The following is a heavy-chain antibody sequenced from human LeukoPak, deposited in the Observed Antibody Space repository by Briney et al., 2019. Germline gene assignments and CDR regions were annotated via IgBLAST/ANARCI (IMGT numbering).Heavy chain of an antibody. CDR1: ASTFTSYG. J-gene: IGHJ4*02. D-gene: IGHD5-18*01. CDR3: ARDNAHTAIVYGGDY. CDR2: ISVYNGNT. Sequence: ASVNVSFYASASTFTSYGISWRRQPPGQGIEWMGWISVYNGNTNKAQKLQGRVTMTTDTSTSTAYMELRSLRSDDTAVYYCARDNAHTAIVYGGDYWGQGTLVTVSS. V-gene: IGHV1-18*01.